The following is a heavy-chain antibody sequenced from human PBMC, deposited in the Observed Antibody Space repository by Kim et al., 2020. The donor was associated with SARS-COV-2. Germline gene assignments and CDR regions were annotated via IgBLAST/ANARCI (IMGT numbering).Heavy chain of an antibody. CDR3: ARLRRKDYYYGMDV. V-gene: IGHV4-39*01. Sequence: NPSLKSRVTMSVDTSKNQFSLKLSSVTAADTAVYYCARLRRKDYYYGMDVWGQGTTVTVSS. J-gene: IGHJ6*02.